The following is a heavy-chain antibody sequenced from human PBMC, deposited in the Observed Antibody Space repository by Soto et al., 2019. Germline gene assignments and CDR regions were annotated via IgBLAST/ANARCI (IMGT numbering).Heavy chain of an antibody. CDR2: LYYGRST. Sequence: SETLSLTCAVSGDSIGSYYCLWIRQNTGKGLESIGYLYYGRSTNYNPSLKSRVTISVDTSKNQFSLKLSSVTAADTALYYCARRSYSSNWYYLFDPWGQGTLVTVSS. CDR1: GDSIGSYY. V-gene: IGHV4-59*08. J-gene: IGHJ5*02. D-gene: IGHD6-13*01. CDR3: ARRSYSSNWYYLFDP.